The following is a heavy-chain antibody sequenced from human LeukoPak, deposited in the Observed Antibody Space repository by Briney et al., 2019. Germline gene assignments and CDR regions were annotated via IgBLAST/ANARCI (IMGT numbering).Heavy chain of an antibody. J-gene: IGHJ5*02. CDR1: GYTFSAFY. V-gene: IGHV1-2*02. CDR2: INPNSGGT. Sequence: ASVKVSCKTSGYTFSAFYMHWVRQAPGQGLEWMGWINPNSGGTNYAQKFQGRVTMTRDTSISTAYMELSRLRSDDTAVYYCARGSYVLLWFGERQSDWFDPWGQGTLVTVSS. D-gene: IGHD3-10*01. CDR3: ARGSYVLLWFGERQSDWFDP.